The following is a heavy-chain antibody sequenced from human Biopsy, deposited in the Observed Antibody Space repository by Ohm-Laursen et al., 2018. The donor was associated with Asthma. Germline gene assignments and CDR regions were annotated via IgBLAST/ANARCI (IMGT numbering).Heavy chain of an antibody. J-gene: IGHJ4*02. Sequence: SVEVSCKSLGGTFNTYVIGWVRQAPGQGLEWMGGINFVFGTTTYPQKFQDRVTITADDSTSTVYMELSSLRSEDTAVYYCARKAGSCISRTCYSLDFWGQGTLVTVSS. CDR2: INFVFGTT. D-gene: IGHD2-2*01. V-gene: IGHV1-69*13. CDR1: GGTFNTYV. CDR3: ARKAGSCISRTCYSLDF.